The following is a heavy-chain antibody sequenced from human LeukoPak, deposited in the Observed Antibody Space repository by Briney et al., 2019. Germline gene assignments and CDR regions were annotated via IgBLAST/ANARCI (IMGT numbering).Heavy chain of an antibody. Sequence: GASVKVSCKASGYTFTTYDLNWGRQATGQGLEWMGWMNPNSGNTGYAQKFQGRVTMTRNISITTAYMELSNLTSEDTAVYYCARRIRGAPTDYWGQGTLVTVSS. CDR1: GYTFTTYD. CDR3: ARRIRGAPTDY. D-gene: IGHD3-10*01. CDR2: MNPNSGNT. J-gene: IGHJ4*02. V-gene: IGHV1-8*01.